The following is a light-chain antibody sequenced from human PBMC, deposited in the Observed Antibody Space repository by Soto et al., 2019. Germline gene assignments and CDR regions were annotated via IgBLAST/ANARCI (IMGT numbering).Light chain of an antibody. Sequence: QSALTQPASVSGAPGQSITISCSGTTSDVGGYEYVSWYQQHPGKAPKLMIYEVTTRPSGVSNRFSGSKSGTTASLPISGLQAEDEADYYCSSYTSSSPYVFGSGTKVTVL. V-gene: IGLV2-14*01. CDR2: EVT. CDR1: TSDVGGYEY. J-gene: IGLJ1*01. CDR3: SSYTSSSPYV.